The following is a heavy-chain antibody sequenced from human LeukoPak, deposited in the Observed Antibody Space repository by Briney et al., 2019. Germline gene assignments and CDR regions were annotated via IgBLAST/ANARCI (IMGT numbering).Heavy chain of an antibody. J-gene: IGHJ4*02. CDR2: ISGGGGGT. CDR1: GFPFARYA. CDR3: ARQNNWNYVFFH. D-gene: IGHD1-20*01. V-gene: IGHV3-23*01. Sequence: GGSLRLSCAVSGFPFARYAMSWVRQAPGKGLEWVSAISGGGGGTYYADSVKGRFTISRDNSKNTLYLQMNSLRAEDTAKYFCARQNNWNYVFFHGGQGTLVTVSS.